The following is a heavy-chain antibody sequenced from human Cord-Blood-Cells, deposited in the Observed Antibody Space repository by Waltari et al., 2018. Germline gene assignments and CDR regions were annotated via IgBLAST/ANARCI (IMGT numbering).Heavy chain of an antibody. CDR3: ATGVYYYGSGSYRDY. CDR1: GYTLTELS. CDR2: FDPEDGET. V-gene: IGHV1-24*01. J-gene: IGHJ4*02. Sequence: QVQLVQSGAEVKKPGASVKVSCTVSGYTLTELSLHLVRQAPGKGLEWMGGFDPEDGETIYAQKFQGRVTMTEDTSTDTAYMELSSLRSEDTAVYYCATGVYYYGSGSYRDYWGQGTLVTVSS. D-gene: IGHD3-10*01.